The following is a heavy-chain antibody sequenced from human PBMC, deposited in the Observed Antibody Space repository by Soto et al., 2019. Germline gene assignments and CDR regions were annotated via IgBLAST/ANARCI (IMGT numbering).Heavy chain of an antibody. D-gene: IGHD3-22*01. Sequence: GGSLRLSCAACGFTFSGYEINWVRQAPWKGLEWVSYISGSGITIYYADSVKGRFTISRDNAKDSLYLQMNSLRAEDTAVYYCAREVVVFGVLIPTPMDVLGRGTTLAFSS. J-gene: IGHJ6*02. V-gene: IGHV3-48*03. CDR1: GFTFSGYE. CDR2: ISGSGITI. CDR3: AREVVVFGVLIPTPMDV.